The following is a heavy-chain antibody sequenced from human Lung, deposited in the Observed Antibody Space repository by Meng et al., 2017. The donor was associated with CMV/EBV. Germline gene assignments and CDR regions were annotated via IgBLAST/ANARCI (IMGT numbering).Heavy chain of an antibody. Sequence: QVQLQQWGSGLLKPSETLSLTCAVYGGSFNTYYWSWLRQPPGKGLEWIGDINHSGSTTYNPSLKSRVTISVDTSKNQFSLKLNSVTAADTAVYYCDLLSVNYYDAFDIWGQGTMVTVSS. D-gene: IGHD1-26*01. CDR3: DLLSVNYYDAFDI. CDR2: INHSGST. J-gene: IGHJ3*02. CDR1: GGSFNTYY. V-gene: IGHV4-34*01.